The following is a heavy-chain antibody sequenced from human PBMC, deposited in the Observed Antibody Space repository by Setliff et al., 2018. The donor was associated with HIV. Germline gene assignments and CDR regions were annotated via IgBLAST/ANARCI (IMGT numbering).Heavy chain of an antibody. J-gene: IGHJ4*02. D-gene: IGHD1-1*01. V-gene: IGHV3-9*01. CDR2: ISWNSGSI. CDR3: ARWRWEQSEFDH. CDR1: GFNFNDYA. Sequence: SLRLSCAASGFNFNDYAMHWVRQAPGEGLEWVSGISWNSGSIGYADSVKGRFSISRDNAKDSVYLQMNSLRTEDTAFYYCARWRWEQSEFDHWGQGNQVTVSS.